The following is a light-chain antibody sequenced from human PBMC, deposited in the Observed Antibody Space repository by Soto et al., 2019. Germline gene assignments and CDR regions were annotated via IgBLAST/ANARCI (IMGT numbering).Light chain of an antibody. J-gene: IGKJ1*01. Sequence: DIQMTQSPSTLAASLGDRVTITCRASQSISSWLAWYQQKPGKAPKLMIYKASSLESGVPSRFRGGGSGTEFNLTISSLQADDFETYYCQQYNSYPWTFGQGTKVDIK. CDR2: KAS. CDR1: QSISSW. V-gene: IGKV1-5*03. CDR3: QQYNSYPWT.